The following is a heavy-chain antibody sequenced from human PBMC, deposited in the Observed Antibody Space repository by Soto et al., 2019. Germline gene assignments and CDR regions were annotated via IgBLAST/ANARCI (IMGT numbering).Heavy chain of an antibody. J-gene: IGHJ4*02. Sequence: PGGSLRLSCAASGFTFSSYSMNWVRQAPGKGLEWVSYISSSSSTIYYADSVKGRFTISRDNAKNSLYLQMNSLRAEDTAVYYCARGECSSTSCYFVGQDDWGQGTLVTVAS. V-gene: IGHV3-48*01. CDR1: GFTFSSYS. CDR2: ISSSSSTI. CDR3: ARGECSSTSCYFVGQDD. D-gene: IGHD2-2*01.